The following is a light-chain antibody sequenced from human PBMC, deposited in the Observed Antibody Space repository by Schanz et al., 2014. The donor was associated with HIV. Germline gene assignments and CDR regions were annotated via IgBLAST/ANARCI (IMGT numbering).Light chain of an antibody. CDR2: DAS. CDR3: QQYGGSPT. Sequence: EIVMTQSPATLYVSPGEGATLSCRASQSISNNLAWYQHKPGQAPRLLIYDASTRAAGIPDRFSGSGSGSTFTLIISRLEPADAAVYYCQQYGGSPTFGQGTKVEIK. J-gene: IGKJ1*01. CDR1: QSISNN. V-gene: IGKV3-20*01.